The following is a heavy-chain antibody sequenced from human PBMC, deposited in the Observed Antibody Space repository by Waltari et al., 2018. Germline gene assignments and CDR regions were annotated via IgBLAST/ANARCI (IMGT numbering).Heavy chain of an antibody. CDR2: IYPSGST. J-gene: IGHJ6*02. CDR3: ARRDHDFWSGYFSV. Sequence: TLSLTCAVSGDSISRSGYSWSWLRQPPGKGLEWIGYIYPSGSTYYNPSLESRVTMSIDTSKSQFSLRLSSVTAADTAVYYCARRDHDFWSGYFSVWGQGTTVTVSS. V-gene: IGHV4-30-2*01. CDR1: GDSISRSGYS. D-gene: IGHD3-3*01.